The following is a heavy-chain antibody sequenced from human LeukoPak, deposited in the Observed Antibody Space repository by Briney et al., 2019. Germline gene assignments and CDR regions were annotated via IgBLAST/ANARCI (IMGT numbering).Heavy chain of an antibody. CDR2: IYYSGST. CDR1: GGSISSYY. Sequence: SETLSLTCTVSGGSISSYYWSWIRQPPGKGLEWIGYIYYSGSTNYNPSLKSRVTISVDTSKNQFSLKLSSVTAADTAVYYCASLRYFDWLLDYWGQGTLVTVSS. D-gene: IGHD3-9*01. J-gene: IGHJ4*02. V-gene: IGHV4-59*08. CDR3: ASLRYFDWLLDY.